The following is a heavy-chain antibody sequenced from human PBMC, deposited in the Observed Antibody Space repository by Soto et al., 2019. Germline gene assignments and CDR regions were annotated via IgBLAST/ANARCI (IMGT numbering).Heavy chain of an antibody. CDR3: AKDSTVTTSLYSFSYGLDV. CDR2: ISGRGGST. D-gene: IGHD4-17*01. J-gene: IGHJ6*02. V-gene: IGHV3-23*01. Sequence: EVQLLESGGGLVQPGGSLRLSCTASGFTFSNYAMSWVRQAPDKGLEWVSAISGRGGSTYYADSVKGRFIISRDNSKNILFLQMNSLRAEDTALYYCAKDSTVTTSLYSFSYGLDVWGQGTRVTVSS. CDR1: GFTFSNYA.